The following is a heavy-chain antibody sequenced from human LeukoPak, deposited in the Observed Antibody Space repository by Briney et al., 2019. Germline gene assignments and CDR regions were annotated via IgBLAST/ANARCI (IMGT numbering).Heavy chain of an antibody. CDR3: SRGGYSHAFDI. V-gene: IGHV3-74*01. CDR2: INWDGSVT. J-gene: IGHJ3*02. D-gene: IGHD2-15*01. Sequence: PGGSLRLSCVASGFTFSGFYIHWVRQAPGKGLVWVSHINWDGSVTTYADSVRGRCTISRDNAKNTLYLQMDSLRAEDTAVYYCSRGGYSHAFDIWGQGTVVTVSS. CDR1: GFTFSGFY.